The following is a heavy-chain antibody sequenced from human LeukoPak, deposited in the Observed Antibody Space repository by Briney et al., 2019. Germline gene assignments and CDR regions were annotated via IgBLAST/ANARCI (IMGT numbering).Heavy chain of an antibody. D-gene: IGHD3-22*01. Sequence: PGRSLRLSCAASGFSFDDYAMNWVRQAPGKGLEWVSGISWNSGSIGYADSVKGRFTISRDNAKNSLYLQMNSLRAEDTAVYYCARLMDNNYDGSAFDYWGQGTLVTVSS. CDR2: ISWNSGSI. J-gene: IGHJ4*02. CDR1: GFSFDDYA. V-gene: IGHV3-9*01. CDR3: ARLMDNNYDGSAFDY.